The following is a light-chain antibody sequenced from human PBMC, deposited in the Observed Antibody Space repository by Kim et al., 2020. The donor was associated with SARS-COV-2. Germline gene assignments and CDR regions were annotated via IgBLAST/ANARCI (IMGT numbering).Light chain of an antibody. CDR2: GAS. CDR3: LQHNTYPIT. V-gene: IGKV1-17*01. J-gene: IGKJ5*01. Sequence: SASVVDRVTITCRASQDIRNDLGWYQQNPGRAPKRLIYGASSLQSGVPSRFSGSGSGTECTLTISSLQPEDFATYFCLQHNTYPITFGQGTRLEIK. CDR1: QDIRND.